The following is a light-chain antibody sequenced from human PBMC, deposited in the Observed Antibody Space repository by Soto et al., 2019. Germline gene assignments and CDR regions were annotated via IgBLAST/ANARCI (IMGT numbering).Light chain of an antibody. V-gene: IGKV2-30*01. CDR2: KVS. Sequence: DVLMTQSPLSQPVTRGKPVSISPQSGQSLVYSDGNTYLNWFQQRPGQSPRRLIYKVSNRDSGVPDRFSGSGSGTDFTLQISRVEAEDVGIYYCMQTLQTPTFGQGSKVAIK. CDR3: MQTLQTPT. J-gene: IGKJ1*01. CDR1: QSLVYSDGNTY.